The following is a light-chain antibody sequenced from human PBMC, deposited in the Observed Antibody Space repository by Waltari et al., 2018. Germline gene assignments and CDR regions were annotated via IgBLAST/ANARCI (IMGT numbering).Light chain of an antibody. V-gene: IGKV4-1*01. Sequence: DIVMTQSPDSLAVSLGERVSINCKSSQSIFYSSNHKNYLAWYQQKPGQPPKLLIYWASSREFGVPKRFSGSGSGTDFTLTISSLEAEDVAIYYCQQYYSMPLTFGPGTTVEI. CDR3: QQYYSMPLT. CDR1: QSIFYSSNHKNY. CDR2: WAS. J-gene: IGKJ3*01.